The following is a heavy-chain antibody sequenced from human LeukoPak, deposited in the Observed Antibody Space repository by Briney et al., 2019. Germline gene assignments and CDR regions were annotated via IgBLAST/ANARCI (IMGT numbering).Heavy chain of an antibody. CDR3: AKDSSMCPFDF. J-gene: IGHJ3*01. CDR1: GFTFSPYT. Sequence: GGSLRLSCAASGFTFSPYTMHWFRQSPGRGLEWLSYINTGSTGIYYADSVKGRFTISRDNARSSVYLQMNSLRAEDTAVYYCAKDSSMCPFDFLGQGAMVTVSS. V-gene: IGHV3-48*01. D-gene: IGHD6-6*01. CDR2: INTGSTGI.